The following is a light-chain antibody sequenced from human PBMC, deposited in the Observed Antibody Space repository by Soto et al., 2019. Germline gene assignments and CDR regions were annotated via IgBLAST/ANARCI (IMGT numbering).Light chain of an antibody. J-gene: IGKJ4*01. CDR1: QDISNW. Sequence: DIQMTQSPSSVSASVGDRVTITCRASQDISNWLAWYQQKPGKVPELLIYAASNLQSGVPSRFSGSGSGTDFTLTISSLQPEDFATYYCQHFYIFPFTFGGGTKVEIK. CDR2: AAS. V-gene: IGKV1-12*01. CDR3: QHFYIFPFT.